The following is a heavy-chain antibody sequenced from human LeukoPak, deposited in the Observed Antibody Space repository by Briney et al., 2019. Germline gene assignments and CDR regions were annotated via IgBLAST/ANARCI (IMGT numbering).Heavy chain of an antibody. V-gene: IGHV3-11*04. CDR2: ISSRDDII. D-gene: IGHD4/OR15-4a*01. CDR1: GFTFSDYC. CDR3: ARRAGAYSHPYDY. J-gene: IGHJ4*02. Sequence: GGSLRLSCAASGFTFSDYCMNWIRQAPGKGLEWISFISSRDDIIYYADSVKGRFTISRDNAKNSLYLQMNSLRAEDTAVYYCARRAGAYSHPYDYWGQGTLVTVSS.